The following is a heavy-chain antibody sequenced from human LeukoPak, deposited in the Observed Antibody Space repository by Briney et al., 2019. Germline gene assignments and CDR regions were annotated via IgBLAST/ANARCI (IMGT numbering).Heavy chain of an antibody. CDR1: GFTLDDYA. CDR3: AKGGAYRSTPNYSYYNMDF. J-gene: IGHJ6*03. Sequence: PGGSLRLSCAASGFTLDDYAMHWVRHAPGKGLEWVSLISWDGGSTYYADSVKGRFTISRDNSKNSLYLQMNSLRAEDTALYYCAKGGAYRSTPNYSYYNMDFWAKGPTVTAPS. V-gene: IGHV3-43D*03. CDR2: ISWDGGST. D-gene: IGHD6-13*01.